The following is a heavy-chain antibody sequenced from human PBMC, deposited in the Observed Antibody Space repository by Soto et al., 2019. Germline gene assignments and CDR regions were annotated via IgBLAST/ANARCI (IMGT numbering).Heavy chain of an antibody. Sequence: QLQLQESGPGLVKPSETLSLTCTVSGGSISSSSYYWGWVRQPPGKGLEWIGSIYYSGSTYYNPSLKSRVTISVDTSKNQCALTLSSVPAADTPVYYCASRAVVAVQDLGWFDPWLQGSLVTVSS. J-gene: IGHJ5*02. V-gene: IGHV4-39*01. D-gene: IGHD2-15*01. CDR3: ASRAVVAVQDLGWFDP. CDR2: IYYSGST. CDR1: GGSISSSSYY.